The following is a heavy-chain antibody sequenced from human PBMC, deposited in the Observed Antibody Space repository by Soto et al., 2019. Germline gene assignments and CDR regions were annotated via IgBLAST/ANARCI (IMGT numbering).Heavy chain of an antibody. CDR3: ARGGYCSSTSCHKGGVDL. V-gene: IGHV3-11*01. Sequence: QVQLVESGGGLVNPGGSLRLSCESSGIIFSDYYMSWMRQAPGKGLEWVSYVTSSGASSYYADSVKGRFTISRDNAKNLLYLEMDSLRADDTALYFCARGGYCSSTSCHKGGVDLGGQGTLVIVSS. D-gene: IGHD2-2*01. CDR1: GIIFSDYY. J-gene: IGHJ5*02. CDR2: VTSSGASS.